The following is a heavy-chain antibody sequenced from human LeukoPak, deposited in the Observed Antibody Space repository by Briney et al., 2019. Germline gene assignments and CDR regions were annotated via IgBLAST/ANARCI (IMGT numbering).Heavy chain of an antibody. V-gene: IGHV3-23*01. CDR1: GFTFSSYA. J-gene: IGHJ4*02. Sequence: HPGGSLRLSCAASGFTFSSYAMSWVRQAPGKGLEWVSAISGSGGSTYYADSVKGRFTISRDNSKNTLYLQMNCLRAEDTAVYYCAKGGRYSSSKPPNYWGQGTLVTVSS. D-gene: IGHD6-6*01. CDR3: AKGGRYSSSKPPNY. CDR2: ISGSGGST.